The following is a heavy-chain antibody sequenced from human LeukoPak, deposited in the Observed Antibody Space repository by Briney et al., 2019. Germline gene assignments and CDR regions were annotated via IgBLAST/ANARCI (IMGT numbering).Heavy chain of an antibody. CDR3: AKSPTSSGSYYSPLYFDY. J-gene: IGHJ4*02. CDR1: GFTFATYA. D-gene: IGHD3-10*01. Sequence: PGGSLRLSCAASGFTFATYATSWVRQAPGKGLEWVSSMSGSGGLTYYADSVKGRFTISRDNSKNTLYLQMNSLRAEDTAVYYCAKSPTSSGSYYSPLYFDYWGQGTLVTVSS. CDR2: MSGSGGLT. V-gene: IGHV3-23*01.